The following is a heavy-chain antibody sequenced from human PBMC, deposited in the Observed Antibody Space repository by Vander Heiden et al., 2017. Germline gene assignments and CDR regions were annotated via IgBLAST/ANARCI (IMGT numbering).Heavy chain of an antibody. CDR1: GFTFADSA. V-gene: IGHV3-9*01. J-gene: IGHJ6*02. D-gene: IGHD2-8*01. CDR2: ISLNSGSI. Sequence: EVQLVESGGGLVQPGRSLRLSCAASGFTFADSAMHLVRQAPGKGLDGVSGISLNSGSIGYADSVKGRFTISRDNAKNSLYLQMNSLRAEDTALYYCAKDLRGGIVLIDNGMDVWGQGTTVTVSS. CDR3: AKDLRGGIVLIDNGMDV.